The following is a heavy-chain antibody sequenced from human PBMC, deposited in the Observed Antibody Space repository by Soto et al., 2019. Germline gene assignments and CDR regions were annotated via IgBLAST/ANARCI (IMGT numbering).Heavy chain of an antibody. V-gene: IGHV4-31*03. D-gene: IGHD3-22*01. J-gene: IGHJ6*02. Sequence: KPSETLSLTCTVSGGSISSGGYYWSWIRQHPGKGLEWIGYIYYSGITYYNPSLKSRVTISVDTSKNQFSLKLSSVTAADTAVYYCARDPLYDSSGYYVGGGMDVWGQGTTVTVSS. CDR1: GGSISSGGYY. CDR2: IYYSGIT. CDR3: ARDPLYDSSGYYVGGGMDV.